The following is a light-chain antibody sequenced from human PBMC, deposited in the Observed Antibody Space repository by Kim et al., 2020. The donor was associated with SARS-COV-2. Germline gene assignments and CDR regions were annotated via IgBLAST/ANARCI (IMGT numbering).Light chain of an antibody. V-gene: IGKV3-11*01. Sequence: LSLSPGERATLSGRASQSVSSYLAWYQQKPGQAPRLLIYDASNRATGIPARFSGSGSGTDFTLTISSLEPEDFAVYYCQQRSNWSFGQGTRLEIK. CDR1: QSVSSY. J-gene: IGKJ5*01. CDR2: DAS. CDR3: QQRSNWS.